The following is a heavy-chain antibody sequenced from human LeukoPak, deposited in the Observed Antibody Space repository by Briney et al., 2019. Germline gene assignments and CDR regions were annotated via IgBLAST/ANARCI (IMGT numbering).Heavy chain of an antibody. V-gene: IGHV4-59*01. CDR1: GGSISSYY. J-gene: IGHJ4*02. CDR2: IYYSGST. D-gene: IGHD3-3*01. CDR3: ARGRTIFGSH. Sequence: SETLSLTCTVSGGSISSYYWSWIRQPPGKGLEWIGYIYYSGSTNYNPSLKSRVTISVDTSKNQFSLKLSSVTAAGTAVYYCARGRTIFGSHWGQGTLVTVSS.